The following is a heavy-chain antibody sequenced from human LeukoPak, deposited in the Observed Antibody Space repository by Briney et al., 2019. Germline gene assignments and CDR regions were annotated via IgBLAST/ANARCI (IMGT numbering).Heavy chain of an antibody. CDR3: AREGYYGSGLYYYYYMDV. J-gene: IGHJ6*03. Sequence: GGSLRLSCAASGFTFSDYYMTWIRQAPGKGLEWLSYISSSGTTTYYADSVRGRFTISRDNAKNSLYLQMNSLRAEDTAVYYCAREGYYGSGLYYYYYMDVWGKGTTVTVSS. CDR2: ISSSGTTT. V-gene: IGHV3-11*01. CDR1: GFTFSDYY. D-gene: IGHD3-10*01.